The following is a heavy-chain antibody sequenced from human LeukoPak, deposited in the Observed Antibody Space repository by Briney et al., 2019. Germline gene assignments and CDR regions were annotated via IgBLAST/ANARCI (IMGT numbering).Heavy chain of an antibody. Sequence: GGSLRLSCAASGFTFSSFDMHWVRQPTGQGLEWVSTIGTASDTSYPGSVEGRFTLSRDNAKNSLYLQMNSLTAGDMAVYYCARGPPRGKYYYMDVWGKGTTVTVSS. V-gene: IGHV3-13*01. D-gene: IGHD1-1*01. CDR3: ARGPPRGKYYYMDV. CDR2: IGTASDT. J-gene: IGHJ6*03. CDR1: GFTFSSFD.